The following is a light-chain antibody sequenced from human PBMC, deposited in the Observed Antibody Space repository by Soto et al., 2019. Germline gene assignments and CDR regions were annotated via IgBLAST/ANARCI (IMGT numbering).Light chain of an antibody. J-gene: IGLJ1*01. CDR2: EVS. V-gene: IGLV2-14*01. CDR3: SSYPTSNTLV. CDR1: SSDVGGYKY. Sequence: QSALTQPASVSGSPGQSITIYCSGTSSDVGGYKYVSWYQQHPGKAPKLMIYEVSYRPSGVSNRFSGSKSGNTASLTISGLQAEAEADYYCSSYPTSNTLVFGTGTKVTVL.